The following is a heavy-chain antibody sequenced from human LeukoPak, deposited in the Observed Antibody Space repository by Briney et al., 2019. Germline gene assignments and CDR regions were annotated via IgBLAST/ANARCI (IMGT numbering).Heavy chain of an antibody. CDR1: GGSISSYY. Sequence: SETLSLTCTVSGGSISSYYWSWIRQPPGKGLEWIGSIYYSGSTYYNPSLKSRVTISVDTSKNQFSLKLSSVTAADTAVYYCASASRITIFGVVSLEWFDPWGQGTLVTVSS. D-gene: IGHD3-3*01. CDR2: IYYSGST. J-gene: IGHJ5*02. CDR3: ASASRITIFGVVSLEWFDP. V-gene: IGHV4-39*01.